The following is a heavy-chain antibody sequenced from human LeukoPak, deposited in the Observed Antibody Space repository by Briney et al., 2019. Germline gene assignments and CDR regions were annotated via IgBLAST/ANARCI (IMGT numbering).Heavy chain of an antibody. Sequence: GGSLRLSCAASGFTFSSYGMSWVRQAPGKGLEWVSAISGSGGSTYYADSVKGRFTISRDNSKNTLYLQMNSLRAADTAVYYCAKPTTYYYDSSGYYPDAFDIWGQGTMVTVSS. D-gene: IGHD3-22*01. CDR2: ISGSGGST. V-gene: IGHV3-23*01. J-gene: IGHJ3*02. CDR1: GFTFSSYG. CDR3: AKPTTYYYDSSGYYPDAFDI.